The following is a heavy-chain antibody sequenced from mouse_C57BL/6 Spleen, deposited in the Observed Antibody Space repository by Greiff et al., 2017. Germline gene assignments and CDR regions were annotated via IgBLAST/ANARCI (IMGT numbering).Heavy chain of an antibody. Sequence: VQLQQSGAELVKPGASVKLSCKASGYTFTSYWMQWVKQRPGQGLEWIGEIDPSDSYTNYNQKFKGKATLTVDTSSSTAYMQLSSLTSEDSAVYYCARGGDYDGGFAYWGQGTLVTVSA. V-gene: IGHV1-50*01. CDR1: GYTFTSYW. CDR2: IDPSDSYT. CDR3: ARGGDYDGGFAY. D-gene: IGHD2-4*01. J-gene: IGHJ3*01.